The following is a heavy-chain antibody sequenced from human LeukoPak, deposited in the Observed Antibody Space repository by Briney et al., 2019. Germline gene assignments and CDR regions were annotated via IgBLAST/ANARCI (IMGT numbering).Heavy chain of an antibody. CDR3: ARWLGGSFFDS. CDR2: ICSGVISSGGDPL. Sequence: PVGSLRLSCAASGFTFTNYAMNWVRQPPGKGLEWISYICSGVISSGGDPLPYADSVRGRFTISRDNAKNSLYLQMHSLRDDDTAVYFCARWLGGSFFDSWGQGTLVTVSS. D-gene: IGHD2-15*01. J-gene: IGHJ4*02. CDR1: GFTFTNYA. V-gene: IGHV3-48*02.